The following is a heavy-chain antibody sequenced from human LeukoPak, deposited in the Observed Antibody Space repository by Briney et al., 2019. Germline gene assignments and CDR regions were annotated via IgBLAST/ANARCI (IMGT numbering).Heavy chain of an antibody. CDR1: GYTFTSYY. J-gene: IGHJ3*02. Sequence: ASVKVSCKASGYTFTSYYMHWVRQAPGQGLEWMGIINPSGGSTSYAQKFQGRGTMTRDTSTSTVYMELSSLRSEDTAVYYCARAAIAYDAFEIWGQGTMVTVSS. CDR2: INPSGGST. V-gene: IGHV1-46*01. CDR3: ARAAIAYDAFEI.